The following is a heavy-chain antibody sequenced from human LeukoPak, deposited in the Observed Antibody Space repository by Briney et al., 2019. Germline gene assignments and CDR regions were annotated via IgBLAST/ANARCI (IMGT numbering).Heavy chain of an antibody. Sequence: GGSLRLSCAASGFTSGTSWMSWVRQAPGKGLEWVSAISGSGGSTYYADSVKGRFTISRDNSKNTLYLQMNSLRAEDTAVYYCAKPGGGAAGTFDYWGQGTLVTVSS. V-gene: IGHV3-23*01. CDR1: GFTSGTSW. D-gene: IGHD6-13*01. CDR2: ISGSGGST. J-gene: IGHJ4*02. CDR3: AKPGGGAAGTFDY.